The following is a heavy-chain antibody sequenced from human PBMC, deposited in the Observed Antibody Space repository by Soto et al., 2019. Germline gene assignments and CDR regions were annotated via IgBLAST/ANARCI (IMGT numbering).Heavy chain of an antibody. D-gene: IGHD3-22*01. V-gene: IGHV1-2*04. CDR3: ARGVKYYYDSSGYYSTGLVDY. CDR1: GYTFTGYY. J-gene: IGHJ4*02. CDR2: INPNSGGT. Sequence: QVQLVQSGAEVKKPGASVKVSCKASGYTFTGYYMHWVRQAPGQGLEWMGWINPNSGGTNYAQKFQGWVTMTRDTYISTAYMELSRLRSDDTAVYYCARGVKYYYDSSGYYSTGLVDYWCQGTLVAVSS.